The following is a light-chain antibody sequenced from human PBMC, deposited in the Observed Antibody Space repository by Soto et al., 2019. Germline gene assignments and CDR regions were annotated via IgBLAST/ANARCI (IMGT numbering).Light chain of an antibody. CDR3: LSYTTSRVYV. J-gene: IGLJ1*01. Sequence: QSALAQPASVSGSPGQSITISCSGTSSDIGGFANFVSWYQQHPGKAPKLMIYDVNSRPSGVSYRFSGSKSDNMASLTISGLQAEDEADYYCLSYTTSRVYVFGTGTKLTVL. CDR2: DVN. V-gene: IGLV2-14*03. CDR1: SSDIGGFANF.